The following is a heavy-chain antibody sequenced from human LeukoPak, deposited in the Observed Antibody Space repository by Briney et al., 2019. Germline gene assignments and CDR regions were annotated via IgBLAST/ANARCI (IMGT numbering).Heavy chain of an antibody. D-gene: IGHD5-18*01. V-gene: IGHV3-23*01. CDR3: AKDPRGYSYGSHFDY. J-gene: IGHJ4*02. Sequence: GGSLRLSCAASGFTFTSYAMSWVRQAPGKGLEWVSAISTSGGSTYYADSVKGRFTISGDNSKNTLHLQMNSLRAEDTAVYYCAKDPRGYSYGSHFDYWGPGTLVTVSS. CDR1: GFTFTSYA. CDR2: ISTSGGST.